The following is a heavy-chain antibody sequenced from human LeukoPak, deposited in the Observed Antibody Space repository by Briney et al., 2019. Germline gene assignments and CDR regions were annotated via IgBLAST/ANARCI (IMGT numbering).Heavy chain of an antibody. V-gene: IGHV4-38-2*01. Sequence: SETLSLTCAVSGYSISIAYYWGWIRQPPGKGLEWIGRIFRGGSTSYNPSLMSRLTMSMDTSKNQFSLQLTSVTAADTAVYYCASYGSRGSGSTQLEYWGQGILVTISS. D-gene: IGHD3-3*01. CDR3: ASYGSRGSGSTQLEY. CDR2: IFRGGST. CDR1: GYSISIAYY. J-gene: IGHJ4*02.